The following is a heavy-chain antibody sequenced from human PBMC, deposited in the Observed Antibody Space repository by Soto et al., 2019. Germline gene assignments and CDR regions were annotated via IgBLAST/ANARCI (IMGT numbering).Heavy chain of an antibody. CDR3: AREGIAALSASRPSIPSLEN. J-gene: IGHJ4*02. V-gene: IGHV4-31*03. Sequence: PSETLSLTCTVSGGSISSGGYYWSWIRQHPGKGLEWIGYIYYSGSTYYNPSLKSRVTISVDTSKNQFSLKLSSVTAADTAVYYCAREGIAALSASRPSIPSLENWGQGTLVTVSS. CDR2: IYYSGST. CDR1: GGSISSGGYY. D-gene: IGHD6-6*01.